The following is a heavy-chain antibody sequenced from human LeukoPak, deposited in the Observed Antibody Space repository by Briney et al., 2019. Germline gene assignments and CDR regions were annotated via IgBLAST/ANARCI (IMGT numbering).Heavy chain of an antibody. Sequence: SVTVSCKASGGTFSSYAISWVRQAPGQGLEWMGRIIPILGIANYAQKFQGRVTITADKSTSTAYMELSSLRSEDTAVYYCASIGGYYYYGMDVWGQGTTVTVSS. D-gene: IGHD4-23*01. CDR1: GGTFSSYA. V-gene: IGHV1-69*04. CDR3: ASIGGYYYYGMDV. J-gene: IGHJ6*02. CDR2: IIPILGIA.